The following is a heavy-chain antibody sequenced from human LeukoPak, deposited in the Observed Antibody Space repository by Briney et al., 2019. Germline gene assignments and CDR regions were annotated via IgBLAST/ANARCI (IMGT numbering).Heavy chain of an antibody. CDR1: GFIFDNYS. CDR3: AKGGDLLTGYYKGFDY. V-gene: IGHV3-9*01. Sequence: PGGSQRLSCAASGFIFDNYSMYWVRQAPGKGLEWVSSITWNSDKIKYADSVRGRFTISRDNAKNSLYLQMDSLRAEDTAFYYCAKGGDLLTGYYKGFDYWGQGTLVTVSS. CDR2: ITWNSDKI. D-gene: IGHD3-9*01. J-gene: IGHJ4*02.